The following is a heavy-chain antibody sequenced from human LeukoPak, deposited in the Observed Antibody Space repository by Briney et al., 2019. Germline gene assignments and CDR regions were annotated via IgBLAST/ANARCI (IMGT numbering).Heavy chain of an antibody. CDR1: GFTFSSYA. J-gene: IGHJ6*02. CDR3: ASPKGYCSSTSCHYYYGMDV. V-gene: IGHV3-30*04. D-gene: IGHD2-2*01. CDR2: ISYDGSNK. Sequence: GRSLRLSCAASGFTFSSYAMHWVRQAPGKGLEWVAVISYDGSNKYYADSVKGRFTISRDNSKNTLYLQMNSLRAEDTAVYYCASPKGYCSSTSCHYYYGMDVWGQGTTVTVSS.